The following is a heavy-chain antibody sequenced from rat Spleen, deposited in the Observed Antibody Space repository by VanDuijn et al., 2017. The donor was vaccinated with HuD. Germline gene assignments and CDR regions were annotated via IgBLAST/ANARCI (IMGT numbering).Heavy chain of an antibody. CDR3: TRKAPFAY. CDR2: MWSGGST. D-gene: IGHD3-1*01. Sequence: VQLKESGPGLMQPSQTLSLTCTVSGFSLTDYSVHWVRQPPGKGLEWMGVMWSGGSTAYNSALKSRLSISRDTSKSQVFLKINSLQTEDTAIYYCTRKAPFAYWGQGTLVTVSS. V-gene: IGHV2S63*01. J-gene: IGHJ3*01. CDR1: GFSLTDYS.